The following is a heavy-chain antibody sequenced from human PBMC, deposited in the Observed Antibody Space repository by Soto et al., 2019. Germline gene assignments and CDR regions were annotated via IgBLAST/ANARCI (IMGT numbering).Heavy chain of an antibody. CDR3: VRPYYSSSWFPFDR. Sequence: GGSLRLSCTGSGFDFGDYYMSWIRQAPGKGLEWVSYIDSGDGTTYYTDSVKGRFTISRDNAKKTVHLQMSSLRVEDTALYCCVRPYYSSSWFPFDRWGQGTLVTVSS. J-gene: IGHJ4*02. V-gene: IGHV3-11*01. CDR1: GFDFGDYY. D-gene: IGHD6-13*01. CDR2: IDSGDGTT.